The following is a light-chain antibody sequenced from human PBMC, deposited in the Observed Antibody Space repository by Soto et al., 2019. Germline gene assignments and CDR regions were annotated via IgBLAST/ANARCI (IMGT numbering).Light chain of an antibody. V-gene: IGKV1-39*01. J-gene: IGKJ1*01. CDR3: QQSYSTPPWT. CDR2: AAS. Sequence: DIQMTQSPSSLSASVGDRVTITCRASQSISNYLNWYQQKPGKAPNLLIYAASNLQSGVQSRFNVSGSGTDFTLTISSLQPEDSATYYCQQSYSTPPWTFGQGTKVEIK. CDR1: QSISNY.